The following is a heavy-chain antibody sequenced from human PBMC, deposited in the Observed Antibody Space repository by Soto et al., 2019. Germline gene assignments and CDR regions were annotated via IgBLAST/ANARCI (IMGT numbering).Heavy chain of an antibody. CDR3: VRDGTKTLRDWFDP. J-gene: IGHJ5*02. V-gene: IGHV4-4*07. D-gene: IGHD1-1*01. CDR2: IYATGTT. Sequence: SETLSVTCTVSGASISGFYWSWSRKSAGKGLEWIGRIYATGTTDYNPSRKSRVMMSVDKSKKQLSLTLRSVTAADTDLYYCVRDGTKTLRDWFDPWGQGISVT. CDR1: GASISGFY.